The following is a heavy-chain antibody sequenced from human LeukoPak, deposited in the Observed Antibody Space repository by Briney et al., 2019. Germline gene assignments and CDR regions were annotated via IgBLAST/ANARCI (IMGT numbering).Heavy chain of an antibody. D-gene: IGHD2-2*01. CDR2: IYSGGDT. J-gene: IGHJ6*03. CDR3: ARARRYCSSAVCYSWEYYYYMDV. Sequence: GGSLRLSCAASGFTVSDNYMSWVRQAPGRGLEWVSVIYSGGDTYYADSVKGRFTISRDNSKNTPYLQMNSLRAEDTAVYYCARARRYCSSAVCYSWEYYYYMDVWGKGTTVTVSS. V-gene: IGHV3-53*01. CDR1: GFTVSDNY.